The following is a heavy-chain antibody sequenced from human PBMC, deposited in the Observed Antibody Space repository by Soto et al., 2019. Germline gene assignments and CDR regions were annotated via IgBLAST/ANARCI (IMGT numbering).Heavy chain of an antibody. D-gene: IGHD3-16*02. J-gene: IGHJ4*02. V-gene: IGHV3-11*05. CDR1: GFIFSDYY. CDR3: AREGGEGELWLTVDY. CDR2: ISSSSSYT. Sequence: QVQLVESGGGLVKPGGSLRLSCAASGFIFSDYYMSWLRQAPGKWLVWVSYISSSSSYTNYADSVKGRFTISRDNAQNSLYLQMNSLRAEDTAEYYCAREGGEGELWLTVDYWGQGSLVPVSS.